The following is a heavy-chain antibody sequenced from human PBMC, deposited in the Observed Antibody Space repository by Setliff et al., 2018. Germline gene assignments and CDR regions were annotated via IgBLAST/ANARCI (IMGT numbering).Heavy chain of an antibody. Sequence: ASVKVSCKTSGYSFASYGVSWVRQAPGQGLEWMGWISGYNGDTNYAPEFQGRVTMTTDTSTSTGYMELRRLRSNDTAVYYCARDRPTVVIAAAKASFDHWGQGTLVTVSS. J-gene: IGHJ5*02. CDR2: ISGYNGDT. V-gene: IGHV1-18*01. CDR1: GYSFASYG. D-gene: IGHD2-2*01. CDR3: ARDRPTVVIAAAKASFDH.